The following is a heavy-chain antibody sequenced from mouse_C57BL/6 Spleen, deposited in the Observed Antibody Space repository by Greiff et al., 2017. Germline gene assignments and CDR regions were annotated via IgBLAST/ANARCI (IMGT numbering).Heavy chain of an antibody. V-gene: IGHV1-52*01. CDR1: GYTFTSYW. CDR2: IDPSESEP. CDR3: AIVVYDYDRNWYFDV. D-gene: IGHD2-4*01. Sequence: QVQLQQPGAELVRPGSSVKLSCKASGYTFTSYWMHWVKQRPIQGLEWIGNIDPSESEPHDNPKFKDKATLTVDKASSTAYMQLSSLTSESSAVYYGAIVVYDYDRNWYFDVWGTGTTVTVSS. J-gene: IGHJ1*03.